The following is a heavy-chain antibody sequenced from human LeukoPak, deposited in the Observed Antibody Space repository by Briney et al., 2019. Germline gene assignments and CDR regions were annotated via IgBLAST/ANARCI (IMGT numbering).Heavy chain of an antibody. CDR3: ATKQWLAPPPDS. Sequence: GGSLRLSCAASGFTFSEYWMLWFRQAPGKGLESVSRINTDGTVTTYADSVKGRFTVSRDNADNTMFLQMNSVRDEDTAVYYCATKQWLAPPPDSWGQGTPVTVSS. V-gene: IGHV3-74*01. CDR1: GFTFSEYW. D-gene: IGHD6-19*01. J-gene: IGHJ4*02. CDR2: INTDGTVT.